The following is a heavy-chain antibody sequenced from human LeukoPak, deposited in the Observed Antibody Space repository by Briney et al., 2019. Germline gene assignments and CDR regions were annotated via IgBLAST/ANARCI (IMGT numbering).Heavy chain of an antibody. D-gene: IGHD4-11*01. CDR1: GFTFSSYG. J-gene: IGHJ3*02. V-gene: IGHV3-30*02. Sequence: SGGSLRLSCAASGFTFSSYGMHWVRQAPGKGLEWVAFISFDGSKNYHADSVKGRFTISRDNSKNTLYLQTNSLRAEDTAVYYCTKEGADYGNYGAAFDIWGQGTVVTVSS. CDR2: ISFDGSKN. CDR3: TKEGADYGNYGAAFDI.